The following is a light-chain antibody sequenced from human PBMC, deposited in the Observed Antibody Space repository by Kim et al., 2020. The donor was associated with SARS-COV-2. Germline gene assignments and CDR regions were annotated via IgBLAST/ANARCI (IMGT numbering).Light chain of an antibody. CDR2: KVS. CDR3: MQGTHWPFT. Sequence: PASLSFGSSRSLVYSDGDSYLSWFHQRAGLFPRRLIYKVSSRGSGVPDRFRGSGSGTDFTLQMSRVGAEDVGVYYGMQGTHWPFTFGAGTKVDIK. V-gene: IGKV2-30*01. J-gene: IGKJ3*01. CDR1: RSLVYSDGDSY.